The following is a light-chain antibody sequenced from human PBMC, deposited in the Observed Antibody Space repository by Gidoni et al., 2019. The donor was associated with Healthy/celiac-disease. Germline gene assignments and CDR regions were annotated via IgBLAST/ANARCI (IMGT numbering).Light chain of an antibody. CDR1: KSGDKQ. J-gene: IGLJ2*01. Sequence: SSALPQPPSVSVSPGQTASITCSGDKSGDKQAGWSQQTPCQSPVLVIYQDSKRPSGIPGRFSGSNSGNTATLTISGTQAMDEADYYCQAWDSSNVVFGGGTKLTVL. CDR3: QAWDSSNVV. V-gene: IGLV3-1*01. CDR2: QDS.